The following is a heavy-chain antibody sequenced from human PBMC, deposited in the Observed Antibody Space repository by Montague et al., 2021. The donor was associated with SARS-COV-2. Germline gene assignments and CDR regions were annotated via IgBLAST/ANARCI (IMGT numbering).Heavy chain of an antibody. V-gene: IGHV4-4*07. CDR3: ARDGADYSFAYYHEMDV. CDR2: PYTSGST. J-gene: IGHJ6*02. D-gene: IGHD5-12*01. CDR1: GASVRTYY. Sequence: SETLSLTCTVSGASVRTYYWSWIRQSAGKKLEWMGRPYTSGSTYYNPSFKSRVTMSLGTSKNLFSLNLSSMTAADTAVYYCARDGADYSFAYYHEMDVWGQGIAVTVSS.